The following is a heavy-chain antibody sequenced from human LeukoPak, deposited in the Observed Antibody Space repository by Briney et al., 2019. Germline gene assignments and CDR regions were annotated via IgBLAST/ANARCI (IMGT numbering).Heavy chain of an antibody. J-gene: IGHJ4*02. CDR1: GFTFSSYG. Sequence: GRSPRLSCAASGFTFSSYGMHWVRQAPGKGLEWVAVIWYDGSNKYYADSVKGRFTISRDNSKNTLYLQMNSLRAEDTAVYYCAREGQRYYFDYWGQGTLVTVSS. CDR3: AREGQRYYFDY. CDR2: IWYDGSNK. V-gene: IGHV3-33*01.